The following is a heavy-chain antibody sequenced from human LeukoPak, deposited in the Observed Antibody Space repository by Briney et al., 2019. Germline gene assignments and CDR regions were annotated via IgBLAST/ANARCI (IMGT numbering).Heavy chain of an antibody. CDR2: IGSSSTYT. Sequence: GGSLRLSCAASGFTFSDYYMSWIRQAPGEGLECVSYIGSSSTYTNYADSVKGRFTISRDNATNSLYLQMNSLRAEDTAVYYCARAAAAGANFDSWGQGTLVTVSS. CDR1: GFTFSDYY. J-gene: IGHJ4*02. CDR3: ARAAAAGANFDS. V-gene: IGHV3-11*05. D-gene: IGHD4-17*01.